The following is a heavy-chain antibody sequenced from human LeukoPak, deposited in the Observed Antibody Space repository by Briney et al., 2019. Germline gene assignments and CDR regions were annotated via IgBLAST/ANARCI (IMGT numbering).Heavy chain of an antibody. CDR1: GFTFSSYA. J-gene: IGHJ4*02. D-gene: IGHD1-26*01. CDR2: ISGSGGST. CDR3: AKAGSGSYYGMESHFDY. V-gene: IGHV3-23*01. Sequence: GGSLRLSCAASGFTFSSYAMSWVRQAPGKGLEWVSAISGSGGSTYYAASVKGRFTISRDNSKNTLYLQMNSLRAEDTAVYYCAKAGSGSYYGMESHFDYWGQGTLVTVSS.